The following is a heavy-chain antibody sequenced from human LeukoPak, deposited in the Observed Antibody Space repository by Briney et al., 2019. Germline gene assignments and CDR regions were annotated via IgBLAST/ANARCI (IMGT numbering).Heavy chain of an antibody. Sequence: GASVTVSCKASGYTFTSYDINWVGQAGGQGVEWMGWMNLKSGNTEYTKRVEGRVTMTRESSISTAYMEVSRLRAEERAMYYCARLNGDIDYWGQGTLVTVSS. D-gene: IGHD4-17*01. CDR3: ARLNGDIDY. CDR2: MNLKSGNT. V-gene: IGHV1-8*01. J-gene: IGHJ4*02. CDR1: GYTFTSYD.